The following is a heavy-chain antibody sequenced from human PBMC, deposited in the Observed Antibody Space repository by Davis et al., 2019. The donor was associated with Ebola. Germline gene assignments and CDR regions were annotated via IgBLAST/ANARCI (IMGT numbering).Heavy chain of an antibody. CDR1: GFTFSSYW. V-gene: IGHV3-21*04. Sequence: GESLKISCAASGFTFSSYWMSWVRQAPGKGLEWVSSISSSSSYIYYADSVKGRFTISRDNAKNSLYLQMNSLRAEDTAIYYCARVTSGYWGQGTLVTVSS. J-gene: IGHJ4*02. CDR2: ISSSSSYI. CDR3: ARVTSGY.